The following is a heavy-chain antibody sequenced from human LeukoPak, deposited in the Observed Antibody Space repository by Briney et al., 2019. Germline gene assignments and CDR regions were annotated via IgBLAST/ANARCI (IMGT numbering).Heavy chain of an antibody. D-gene: IGHD6-13*01. CDR2: IYYSGST. V-gene: IGHV4-31*03. Sequence: SETLSLTCTVSGGSISSGGYYWSWIRQHPGKGLEWIGYIYYSGSTYYNPSLKSRVTISVDTSKNQFSLKLSSVTAADTAVYYCARGIAAAGPRGGWFDPWGQGTLVTVSS. CDR1: GGSISSGGYY. CDR3: ARGIAAAGPRGGWFDP. J-gene: IGHJ5*02.